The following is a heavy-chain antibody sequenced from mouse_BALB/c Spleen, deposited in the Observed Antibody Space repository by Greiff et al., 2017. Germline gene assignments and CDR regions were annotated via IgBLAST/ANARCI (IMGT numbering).Heavy chain of an antibody. CDR3: ARGTYYGSSLDY. D-gene: IGHD1-1*01. CDR1: GFTFSSYA. CDR2: ISSGGST. V-gene: IGHV5-6-5*01. J-gene: IGHJ2*01. Sequence: EVQGVASGGGLVKPGGSLKLSCAASGFTFSSYAMSWVRQTPEKRLEWVASISSGGSTYYPDSVKGRFTISRDNARNILYLQMSSLRSEDTAMYYCARGTYYGSSLDYWGQGTTLTVSS.